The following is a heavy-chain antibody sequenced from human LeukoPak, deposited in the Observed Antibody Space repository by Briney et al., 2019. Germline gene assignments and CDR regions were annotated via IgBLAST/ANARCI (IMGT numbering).Heavy chain of an antibody. V-gene: IGHV4-39*01. CDR3: ARRPYSSSWYLDY. CDR2: IYYSGST. J-gene: IGHJ4*02. Sequence: SETLSLTCTVSGGSISSSSYYWGWIRQPPGKGLEWIGSIYYSGSTYYNPSLKSRVTISVDTSKNQFSLKLRSVTAADTAVYYCARRPYSSSWYLDYWGQGTLVTVSS. D-gene: IGHD6-13*01. CDR1: GGSISSSSYY.